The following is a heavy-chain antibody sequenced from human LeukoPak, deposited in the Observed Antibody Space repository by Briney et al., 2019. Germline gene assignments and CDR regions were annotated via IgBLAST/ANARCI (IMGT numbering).Heavy chain of an antibody. J-gene: IGHJ4*02. CDR2: TFYRSKWYN. V-gene: IGHV6-1*01. CDR3: AGERKAAPGTRGYFDY. CDR1: GGSVSSDSAA. D-gene: IGHD6-13*01. Sequence: SQTLSLTCAISGGSVSSDSAAWNWIRQSPSRGLEWLGRTFYRSKWYNDYAVSMNSRITINPDTSKNQFSLQLNSVTPDDTAVYFCAGERKAAPGTRGYFDYWGQGTLVTVSS.